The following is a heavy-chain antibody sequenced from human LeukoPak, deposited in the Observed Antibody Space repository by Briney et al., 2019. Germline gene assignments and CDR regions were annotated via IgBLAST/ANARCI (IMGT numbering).Heavy chain of an antibody. D-gene: IGHD3-22*01. CDR3: ARVFYYYDSSGYYNWFDP. J-gene: IGHJ5*02. Sequence: PSETLSLTCTVSGDSISSYYWSWIRQPPGKGLEWIGYIYYSGSTNYNPSLKSRVTISVDTSKNQFSLNLSSVTAADTAVYYCARVFYYYDSSGYYNWFDPWGQGTLVTVSS. V-gene: IGHV4-59*01. CDR2: IYYSGST. CDR1: GDSISSYY.